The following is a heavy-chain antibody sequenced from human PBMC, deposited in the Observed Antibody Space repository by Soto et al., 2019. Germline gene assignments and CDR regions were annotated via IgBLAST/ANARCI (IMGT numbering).Heavy chain of an antibody. CDR2: IYYTGIT. J-gene: IGHJ6*02. V-gene: IGHV4-59*01. D-gene: IGHD2-2*01. CDR3: ASLPASQYYHGVDV. Sequence: QVQLQESGPGLVKPSETLSLTCSVSGVSISYYYWNWIRQPPGKGLEGIGPIYYTGITSYNRSLNSRVTISEDMSKNQISLKLGSVTAADTAVDYCASLPASQYYHGVDVWGQGIRVTVSS. CDR1: GVSISYYY.